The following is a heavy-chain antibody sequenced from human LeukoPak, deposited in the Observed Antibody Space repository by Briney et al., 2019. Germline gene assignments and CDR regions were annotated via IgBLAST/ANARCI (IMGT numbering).Heavy chain of an antibody. Sequence: SETLSLTCTVSGGSISSSSYSWGWIRQPPGKGLEWIGSIYYSGSTYYNPSLKSRVTISVDTSKNQFSLKLSSVTAADTAVYYCARNMIVVAIGHTEFDYWGQGTLVTVSS. CDR1: GGSISSSSYS. CDR2: IYYSGST. D-gene: IGHD3-22*01. CDR3: ARNMIVVAIGHTEFDY. V-gene: IGHV4-39*01. J-gene: IGHJ4*02.